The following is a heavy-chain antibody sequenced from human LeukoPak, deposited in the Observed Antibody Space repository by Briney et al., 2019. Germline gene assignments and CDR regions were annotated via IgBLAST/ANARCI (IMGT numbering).Heavy chain of an antibody. D-gene: IGHD1-26*01. V-gene: IGHV3-30*18. CDR2: ISYDGSNK. CDR1: GFTFSSYG. J-gene: IGHJ4*02. CDR3: AKDPGYSGSYYKGDYFDY. Sequence: GRSLRLSCAASGFTFSSYGMHWVRQAPGKGLEWVAVISYDGSNKYYADSVKGRFTISRDNSKNTLYLQMNSLRAEDTAVYYCAKDPGYSGSYYKGDYFDYWGQGTLVTVSS.